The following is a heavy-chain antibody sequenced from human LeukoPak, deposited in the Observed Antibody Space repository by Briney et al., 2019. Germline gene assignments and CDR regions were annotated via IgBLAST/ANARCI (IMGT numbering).Heavy chain of an antibody. Sequence: SETLSLTCTVSGGSISSSSYYWGWIRQPPGKGLEWIGSIYYSGSTNYNPSLKSRVTISVDTSKNQFSLKLSSVTAADTAVYYCARRKATVTTGHFDYWGQGTLVTVSS. V-gene: IGHV4-39*07. D-gene: IGHD4-17*01. CDR2: IYYSGST. CDR3: ARRKATVTTGHFDY. J-gene: IGHJ4*02. CDR1: GGSISSSSYY.